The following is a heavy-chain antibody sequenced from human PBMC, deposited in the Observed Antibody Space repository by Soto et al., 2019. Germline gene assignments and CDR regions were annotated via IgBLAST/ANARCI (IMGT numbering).Heavy chain of an antibody. CDR1: GFTFSNYA. CDR3: AKGPTGATTRVDY. V-gene: IGHV3-23*01. J-gene: IGHJ4*02. CDR2: ITESGAT. Sequence: GGSLRLSCAASGFTFSNYAMNWVRQAPGEGLEWVSEITESGATYYTDSVKGRFTISRDNSKNTLYLQMNSLRAEDTAVYYCAKGPTGATTRVDYWGQGTLVTVSS. D-gene: IGHD1-1*01.